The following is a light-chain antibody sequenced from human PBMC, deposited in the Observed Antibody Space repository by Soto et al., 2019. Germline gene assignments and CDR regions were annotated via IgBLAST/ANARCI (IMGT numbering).Light chain of an antibody. CDR3: QQYAASPIT. CDR2: DVS. Sequence: EIVLTQSPGTLSLSPGERATLSCRASQNISSYLIWYQQKPGQAPRLLIYDVSNRATGIPARFSGSGSGTDFTLTISRLEPEDFAVFYCQQYAASPITFGQGTRLEIK. V-gene: IGKV3-20*01. J-gene: IGKJ5*01. CDR1: QNISSY.